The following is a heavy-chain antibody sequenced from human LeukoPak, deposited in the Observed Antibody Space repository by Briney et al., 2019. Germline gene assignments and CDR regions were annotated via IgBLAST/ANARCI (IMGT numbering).Heavy chain of an antibody. CDR2: MNPNSGNT. CDR3: ARGHTIFGVVSWFDP. J-gene: IGHJ5*02. V-gene: IGHV1-8*03. Sequence: ALVKVSCKASGYTFTSYDINWVRQATGQGLEWMGWMNPNSGNTGYAQKFQGRVTITRNTSISTAYMELSSLRSEDTAVYYCARGHTIFGVVSWFDPWGQGTLVTVSS. D-gene: IGHD3-3*01. CDR1: GYTFTSYD.